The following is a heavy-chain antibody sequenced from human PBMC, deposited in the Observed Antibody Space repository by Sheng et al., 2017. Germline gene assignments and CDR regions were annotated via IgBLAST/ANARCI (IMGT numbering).Heavy chain of an antibody. Sequence: QVQLQQWGAGLLKPSETLSLTCAVYGGSFSGYYWSWIRQPPGKGLEWIGEINHSGSTNYNPSLKSRVTISVDTSKNQFSLKLTSVTAADTAVYYCARGLRFLDYRLDYWGQGTLVTVSS. CDR2: INHSGST. CDR3: ARGLRFLDYRLDY. J-gene: IGHJ4*02. D-gene: IGHD3-3*01. V-gene: IGHV4-34*01. CDR1: GGSFSGYY.